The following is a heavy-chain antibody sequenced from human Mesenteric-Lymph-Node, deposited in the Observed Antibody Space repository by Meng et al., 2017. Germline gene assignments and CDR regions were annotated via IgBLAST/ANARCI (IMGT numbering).Heavy chain of an antibody. CDR3: ARDHGFLNWFDP. CDR2: ISSSGSTI. J-gene: IGHJ5*02. CDR1: GFTFSSYE. D-gene: IGHD2/OR15-2a*01. Sequence: GGSLRLSCAASGFTFSSYEMNWVRQAPGKGLEWVSYISSSGSTIYYADSVKGRFSISRDNAKSSLSLQMNSLRVEDTAVYYCARDHGFLNWFDPWGQGTLVTVSS. V-gene: IGHV3-48*03.